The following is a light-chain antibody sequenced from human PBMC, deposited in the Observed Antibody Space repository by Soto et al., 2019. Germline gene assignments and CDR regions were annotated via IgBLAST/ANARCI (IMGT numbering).Light chain of an antibody. J-gene: IGKJ5*01. Sequence: DIQMTQSPPTLSASLGDRVTITCLASQIISSWLAWYQQKPGKAPKLLIYDASSLETGVPSRFSGSGSGTEFTLTIGGLQPDDFATYYCQQFNSYPITFGQGTRLEI. CDR2: DAS. CDR3: QQFNSYPIT. V-gene: IGKV1-5*01. CDR1: QIISSW.